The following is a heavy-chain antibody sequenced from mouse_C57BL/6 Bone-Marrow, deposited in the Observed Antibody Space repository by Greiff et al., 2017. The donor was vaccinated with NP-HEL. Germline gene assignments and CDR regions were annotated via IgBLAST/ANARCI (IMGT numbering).Heavy chain of an antibody. CDR1: GYTFTDYY. J-gene: IGHJ4*01. CDR3: ARLKDAMDY. V-gene: IGHV1-76*01. CDR2: IYPGSGNT. Sequence: QVHVKQSGAELVRPGASVKLSCKASGYTFTDYYINWVKQRPGQGLEWIARIYPGSGNTYYNEKFKGKATLTAEKSSSTAYMQLSSLTSEDSAVYFCARLKDAMDYWGQGTSVTVSS.